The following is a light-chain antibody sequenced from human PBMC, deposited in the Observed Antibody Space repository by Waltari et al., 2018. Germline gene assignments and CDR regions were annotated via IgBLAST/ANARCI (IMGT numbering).Light chain of an antibody. CDR2: EVS. CDR3: YSYAGSSTFEV. J-gene: IGLJ2*01. CDR1: SSDVGSYNL. Sequence: QSALTQPASVSGSPGQSINISCTGTSSDVGSYNLVSWYQRHPGEAPTLIIYEVSKRPSGVSDRFSGSKSGNTASLTISGLQAEDEADYFCYSYAGSSTFEVFGGGTKLTVL. V-gene: IGLV2-23*02.